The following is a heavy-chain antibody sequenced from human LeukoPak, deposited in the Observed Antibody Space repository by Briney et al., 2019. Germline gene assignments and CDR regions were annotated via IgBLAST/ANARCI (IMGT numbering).Heavy chain of an antibody. D-gene: IGHD6-6*01. V-gene: IGHV3-11*01. J-gene: IGHJ4*02. CDR1: AFTFSDYY. CDR3: ASNRGESSSSAFDY. CDR2: IRSNGSTI. Sequence: GRSLRPSCAASAFTFSDYYMSWLRPPPGNGLEWVTYIRSNGSTIYYAYSLEGRFTISSDTAKNSLYLQINSLRAADPAVYYCASNRGESSSSAFDYWGQGTLVTLPS.